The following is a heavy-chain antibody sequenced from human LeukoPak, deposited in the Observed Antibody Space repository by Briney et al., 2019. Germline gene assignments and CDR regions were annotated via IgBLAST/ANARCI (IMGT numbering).Heavy chain of an antibody. Sequence: GGSLRLSCAASGFTVSSNYMSWVRQAPGKGLEWVSLIYSGGSTYYADSVKGRFTISRDNSKNTLYFQMNSLRAEDTAVYYCVRVLHGSGSDYFDYWGQGILVTVSS. J-gene: IGHJ4*02. CDR2: IYSGGST. D-gene: IGHD3-10*01. CDR1: GFTVSSNY. V-gene: IGHV3-53*01. CDR3: VRVLHGSGSDYFDY.